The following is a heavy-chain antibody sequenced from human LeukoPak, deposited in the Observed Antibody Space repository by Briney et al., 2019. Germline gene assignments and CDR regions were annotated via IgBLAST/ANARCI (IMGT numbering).Heavy chain of an antibody. CDR1: GFTFNIYG. CDR2: ISGSGVST. V-gene: IGHV3-23*01. Sequence: GGSLRLSCAASGFTFNIYGMNWVRQAPGKGLEWCSGISGSGVSTDYADSVKGRFTTSRDNSKNMVYLQMNTLRAEDTATYYCAKDRGPYIGIDNNWLHPWGQGTLVTVSS. CDR3: AKDRGPYIGIDNNWLHP. J-gene: IGHJ5*02. D-gene: IGHD1-26*01.